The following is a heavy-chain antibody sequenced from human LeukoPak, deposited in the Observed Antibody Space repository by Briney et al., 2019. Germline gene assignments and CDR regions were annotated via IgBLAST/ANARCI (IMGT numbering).Heavy chain of an antibody. V-gene: IGHV3-23*01. CDR2: ISGSGDST. J-gene: IGHJ6*03. Sequence: GGSLRLSCAASGFTFSNYAMRWVRQAPGKGLEWVSGISGSGDSTYYADSVKGRFTISRDNSKNSLYLQMNSLRAEDTAVYYCARDYAAIGSGSYFSYYYYMDVWGKGTTVTISS. CDR1: GFTFSNYA. CDR3: ARDYAAIGSGSYFSYYYYMDV. D-gene: IGHD3-10*01.